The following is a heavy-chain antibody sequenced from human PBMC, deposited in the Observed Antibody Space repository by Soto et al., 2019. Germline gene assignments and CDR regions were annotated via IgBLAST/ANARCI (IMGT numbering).Heavy chain of an antibody. D-gene: IGHD3-10*01. CDR3: TRDSRYGSGLYYGLDV. Sequence: GSLRLSCAASGFNFSDSYMSWVRQAPGKGLEWLSYISGSGTTTAYTGSVKGRFTVSRDNTKSLLFLQLNSLRVDDTAVYYCTRDSRYGSGLYYGLDVWGQGTSVTVSS. CDR2: ISGSGTTT. J-gene: IGHJ6*02. V-gene: IGHV3-11*01. CDR1: GFNFSDSY.